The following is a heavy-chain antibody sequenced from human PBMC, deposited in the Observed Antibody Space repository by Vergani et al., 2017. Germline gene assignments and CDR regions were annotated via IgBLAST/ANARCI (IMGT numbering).Heavy chain of an antibody. D-gene: IGHD3-10*01. Sequence: EVELLESGGGLVQPGGSLRLSCVVSGFTFDANGVSWVRQAPGKWLEWVSDIRDSGSATHYAESVRGRFTISRDKSKNSLYLQMNSLRAEDTAVYYCARDGRGFFYFDYWGQGTLVTVSS. V-gene: IGHV3-23*01. CDR3: ARDGRGFFYFDY. CDR1: GFTFDANG. CDR2: IRDSGSAT. J-gene: IGHJ4*02.